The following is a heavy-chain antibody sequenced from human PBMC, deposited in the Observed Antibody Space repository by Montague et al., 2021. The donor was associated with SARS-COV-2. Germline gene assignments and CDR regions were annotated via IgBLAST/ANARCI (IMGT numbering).Heavy chain of an antibody. V-gene: IGHV3-33*06. CDR1: GFTFSSYG. CDR3: AKPFYDYIWGSYRQTGYLDY. CDR2: IWYDGSNK. J-gene: IGHJ4*02. D-gene: IGHD3-16*02. Sequence: SLRLSCAASGFTFSSYGMHWVRQAPGKGLEWVAVIWYDGSNKCYADSVKGRFTISRDNSKNTLYLQMNSLRAEDTAVYYCAKPFYDYIWGSYRQTGYLDYWGQGTLVTVSS.